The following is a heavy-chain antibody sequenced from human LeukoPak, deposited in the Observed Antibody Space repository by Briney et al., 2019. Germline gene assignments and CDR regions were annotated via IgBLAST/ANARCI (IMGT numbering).Heavy chain of an antibody. Sequence: ASVKVSCKASGYTFTAYYMHWVRQAPGQGLEWMGWIDTKSGGTKYAQKFQGRVTITRDTSIDTAYMELSRLMSDDTALYYCASEAFCAGGRCYLHRVASWGPGTLVTVSA. J-gene: IGHJ4*02. V-gene: IGHV1-2*02. CDR3: ASEAFCAGGRCYLHRVAS. CDR1: GYTFTAYY. CDR2: IDTKSGGT. D-gene: IGHD2-8*02.